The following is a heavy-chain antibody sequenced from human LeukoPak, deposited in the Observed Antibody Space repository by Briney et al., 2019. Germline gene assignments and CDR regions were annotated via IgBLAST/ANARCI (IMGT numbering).Heavy chain of an antibody. V-gene: IGHV3-53*04. D-gene: IGHD2-15*01. Sequence: GGSLRLSCAASGFTFSSYSMNWVRQAPGKGLEWVSVIYSGGSTYYADSVKGRFTISRHNSKNTLYLQMNSLRAEDTAVYYCARELYCSGGSFPYYYGMDVWGQGPTVTVSS. CDR1: GFTFSSYS. CDR3: ARELYCSGGSFPYYYGMDV. J-gene: IGHJ6*02. CDR2: IYSGGST.